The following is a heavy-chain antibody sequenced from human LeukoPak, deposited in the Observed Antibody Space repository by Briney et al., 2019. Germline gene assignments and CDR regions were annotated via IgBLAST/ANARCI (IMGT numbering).Heavy chain of an antibody. CDR2: IIPIYGTA. D-gene: IGHD3-10*01. J-gene: IGHJ4*02. CDR3: ASGSGSHYTLDY. Sequence: SVKVSCKASGGTFSSYAISWVRQAPGQGLEWMGGIIPIYGTADYAQKFQGRVTITADESTSTAYMGLSSLRSEDTAVYYCASGSGSHYTLDYWGQGTLVTVSS. CDR1: GGTFSSYA. V-gene: IGHV1-69*13.